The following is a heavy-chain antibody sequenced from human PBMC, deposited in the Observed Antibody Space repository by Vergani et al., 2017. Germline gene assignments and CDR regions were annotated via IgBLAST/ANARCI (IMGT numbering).Heavy chain of an antibody. Sequence: QVQLVQSGAEVKKPGASVKVSCKASGYTFTSYGISWVRQAPGQGLEWMGWISAYNGNTNYAQKLQGSVTMTTDTSTSTAYMELRSLRSDDTAVYYCASSRDYVWGSYRPGPFDYWGQGTLVTVSS. D-gene: IGHD3-16*02. CDR2: ISAYNGNT. CDR3: ASSRDYVWGSYRPGPFDY. J-gene: IGHJ4*02. CDR1: GYTFTSYG. V-gene: IGHV1-18*01.